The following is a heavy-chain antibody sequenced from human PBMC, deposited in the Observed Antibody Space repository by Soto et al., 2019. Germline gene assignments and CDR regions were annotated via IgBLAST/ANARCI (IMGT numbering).Heavy chain of an antibody. J-gene: IGHJ4*02. D-gene: IGHD4-4*01. V-gene: IGHV3-23*01. CDR1: GFPFSTYA. Sequence: EVQLLESGGNLVQPGGSLRLSCAGSGFPFSTYAVSWVRQTPGKGLEWVSAISPTGGSTYYAASVRGRFTISRDNSKNTVFLQMSGLRAEDTAIYYCAKGKSGILPTTTGGLDYWGQGTVLSVSS. CDR2: ISPTGGST. CDR3: AKGKSGILPTTTGGLDY.